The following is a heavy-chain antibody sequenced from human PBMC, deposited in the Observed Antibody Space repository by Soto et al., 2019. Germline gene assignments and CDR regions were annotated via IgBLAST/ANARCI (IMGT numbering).Heavy chain of an antibody. CDR1: GGSISSYY. J-gene: IGHJ5*02. D-gene: IGHD3-16*02. Sequence: PSETLSLTCTVSGGSISSYYWSWIRQPAGKGLEWIGRIYTSGSTNYNPSLKSRVTMSVDTCKNQFSLKLSSVTAADTAVYHCTRDRGYYDYVWGSYRSPGFNPWGQGNLVT. V-gene: IGHV4-4*07. CDR2: IYTSGST. CDR3: TRDRGYYDYVWGSYRSPGFNP.